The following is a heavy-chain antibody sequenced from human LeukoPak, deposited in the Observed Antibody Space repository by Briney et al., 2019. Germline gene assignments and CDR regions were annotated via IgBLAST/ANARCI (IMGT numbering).Heavy chain of an antibody. J-gene: IGHJ4*02. D-gene: IGHD6-19*01. V-gene: IGHV1-2*04. Sequence: ASVKVSCKASGYTFTGYYMHWVRQAPGQGLEGMGWINPNSGGTNYAQKFQGWVTMTRDTSISTAYMELSRLRSDDTAVYYCARTAVAGTLFDHWGQGTLVTVSS. CDR2: INPNSGGT. CDR1: GYTFTGYY. CDR3: ARTAVAGTLFDH.